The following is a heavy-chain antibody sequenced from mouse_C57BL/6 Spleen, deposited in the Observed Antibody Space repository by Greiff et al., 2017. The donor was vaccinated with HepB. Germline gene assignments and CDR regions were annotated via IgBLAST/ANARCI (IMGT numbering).Heavy chain of an antibody. CDR1: GYTFTSYW. Sequence: QVQLKESGAELVKPGASVKVSCKASGYTFTSYWMHWVKQRPGQGLEWIGRIHPSDSDTNYNQKFKGKATLTVDKSSSTAYMQLSSLTSEDSAVYYWAISITTVVATDYWGQGTTLTVSS. CDR2: IHPSDSDT. V-gene: IGHV1-74*01. CDR3: AISITTVVATDY. D-gene: IGHD1-1*01. J-gene: IGHJ2*01.